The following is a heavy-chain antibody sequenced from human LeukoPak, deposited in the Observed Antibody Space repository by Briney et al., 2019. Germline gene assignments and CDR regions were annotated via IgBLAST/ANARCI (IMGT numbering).Heavy chain of an antibody. CDR2: ISAYNGNT. D-gene: IGHD5-24*01. Sequence: ASVKVSFKASGYIFTVYYMHWVRQAPGQGLEWMGWISAYNGNTNYAQKLQGRVTMTTDTSTSTAYMELRSLRSDDTAVYYCARVEMATEWDYWGQGTLVTVSS. CDR1: GYIFTVYY. V-gene: IGHV1-18*04. CDR3: ARVEMATEWDY. J-gene: IGHJ4*02.